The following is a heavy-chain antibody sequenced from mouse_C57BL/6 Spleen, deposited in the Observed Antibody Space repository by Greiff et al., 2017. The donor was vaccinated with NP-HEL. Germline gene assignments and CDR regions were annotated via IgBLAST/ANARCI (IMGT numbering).Heavy chain of an antibody. D-gene: IGHD2-2*01. CDR3: ARYGYDGPWFAY. CDR2: INPNNGGT. CDR1: GYTFTDYN. Sequence: SGPELVRPGASVKIPCKASGYTFTDYNMDWVKQSHGKSLEWIGDINPNNGGTIYNQKFKGKATLTVDKSSSTAYMELRSLTSEDTAVYYCARYGYDGPWFAYWGQGTLVTVSA. V-gene: IGHV1-18*01. J-gene: IGHJ3*01.